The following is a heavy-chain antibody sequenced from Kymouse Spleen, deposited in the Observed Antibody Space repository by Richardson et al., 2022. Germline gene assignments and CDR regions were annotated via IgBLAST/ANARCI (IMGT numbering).Heavy chain of an antibody. D-gene: IGHD6-13*01. CDR1: GFTFSSYG. Sequence: QVQLVESGGGVVQPGRSLRLSCAASGFTFSSYGMHWVRQAPGKGLEWVAVIWYDGSNKYYADSVKGRFTISRDNSKNTLYLQMNSLRAEDTAVYYCARDSSSWNPLFDYWGQGTLVTVSS. V-gene: IGHV3-33*01. CDR3: ARDSSSWNPLFDY. J-gene: IGHJ4*02. CDR2: IWYDGSNK.